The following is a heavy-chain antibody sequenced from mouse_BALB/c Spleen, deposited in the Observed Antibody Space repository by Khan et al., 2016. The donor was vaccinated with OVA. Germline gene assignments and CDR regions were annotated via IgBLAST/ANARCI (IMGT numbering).Heavy chain of an antibody. V-gene: IGHV5-6*01. CDR1: GFTFSSYS. Sequence: EVELVESGGDLAKPGGSLKLSCAASGFTFSSYSMSWVRQTPDKRLEWVASISSGGDYTYYPDSVKGRFTISRDNAKNTPYLQMSDLKSEDTAMYCCADDLTGSFACWGQGTMVTVSA. J-gene: IGHJ3*01. D-gene: IGHD4-1*01. CDR3: ADDLTGSFAC. CDR2: ISSGGDYT.